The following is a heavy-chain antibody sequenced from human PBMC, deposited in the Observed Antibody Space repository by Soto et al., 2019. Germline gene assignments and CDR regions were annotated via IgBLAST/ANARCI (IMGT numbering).Heavy chain of an antibody. V-gene: IGHV3-23*01. CDR3: TKNYYFDS. J-gene: IGHJ4*02. CDR2: INIVGGNT. CDR1: GLTFSNYA. Sequence: VQLLESGGGLVQRGGSVRLSCAASGLTFSNYAMSWDRQAPGKALEWVSSINIVGGNTNYAESERGRFTMSRDDSKNTVFLQMNSLRAEDTAIYYCTKNYYFDSWGQGTLITVSS.